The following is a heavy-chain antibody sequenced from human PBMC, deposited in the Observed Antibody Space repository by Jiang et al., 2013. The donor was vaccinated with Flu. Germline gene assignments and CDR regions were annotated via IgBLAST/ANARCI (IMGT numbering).Heavy chain of an antibody. J-gene: IGHJ3*02. CDR2: IHYSGTT. CDR3: AKEPPYVPGDI. V-gene: IGHV4-4*02. CDR1: GGSIITNDW. D-gene: IGHD3-10*02. Sequence: SLTCAVSGGSIITNDWWSWVRQPPGKGLEWIGEIHYSGTTHYNPSLRGRVTISVDESKNQFSLKLNSVTAADTAVYYCAKEPPYVPGDIWGQGTMVTVSP.